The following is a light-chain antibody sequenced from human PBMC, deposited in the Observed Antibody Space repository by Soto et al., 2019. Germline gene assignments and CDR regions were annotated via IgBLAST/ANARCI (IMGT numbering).Light chain of an antibody. CDR2: VNSDGSH. CDR3: QTWGTGIRV. J-gene: IGLJ1*01. Sequence: QPVLTQSPSASASLGASVKLTCTLSSGHSNYAIAWHQQQPEKGPRYLMKVNSDGSHMKGDGIPDRFSGSSSGAQRYLTISSLQSEDEADYYCQTWGTGIRVFGTGTKVTVL. CDR1: SGHSNYA. V-gene: IGLV4-69*01.